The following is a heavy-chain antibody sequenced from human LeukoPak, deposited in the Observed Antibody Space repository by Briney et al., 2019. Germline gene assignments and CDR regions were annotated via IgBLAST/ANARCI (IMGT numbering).Heavy chain of an antibody. CDR1: GFTFDDYA. D-gene: IGHD2-2*02. CDR2: ISWNSGSI. J-gene: IGHJ4*02. CDR3: AKESSYCSSTSCYSGSFDY. V-gene: IGHV3-9*01. Sequence: GRSLRLSCAASGFTFDDYAMHWVRQAPGKGLEWVSGISWNSGSIGYADSVKGRFTISRDNAKNSMYLQMNSLRAEDTALYYCAKESSYCSSTSCYSGSFDYWGQGTLVTVSS.